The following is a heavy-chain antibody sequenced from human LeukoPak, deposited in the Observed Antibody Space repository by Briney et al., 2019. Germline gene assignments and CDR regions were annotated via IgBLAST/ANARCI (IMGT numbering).Heavy chain of an antibody. CDR1: GVIVRSNY. CDR2: LYHGGST. J-gene: IGHJ4*02. Sequence: GGSLRLSCVGSGVIVRSNYMTWVRQAPGKGLEWVSILYHGGSTYYADSVKGRFSISRDTSKNTLYLQMNSLRVEDTAVYYCARDKVDSGSYLWDYWGQGTLVTVSS. V-gene: IGHV3-66*01. D-gene: IGHD1-26*01. CDR3: ARDKVDSGSYLWDY.